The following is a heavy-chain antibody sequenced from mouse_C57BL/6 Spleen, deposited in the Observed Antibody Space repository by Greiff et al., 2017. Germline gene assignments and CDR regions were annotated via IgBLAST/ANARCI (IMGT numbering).Heavy chain of an antibody. CDR3: AGGGEAMDY. CDR1: GYSFTGYY. Sequence: VQLQQSGPELVKPGASVKISCKASGYSFTGYYMNWVKQSPEKSLEWIGEINPSTGGTTYNQKFKAKATLTVDKSSSTAYMQLKSLTSEDSAVYYCAGGGEAMDYWGQGTSVTVSS. V-gene: IGHV1-42*01. CDR2: INPSTGGT. D-gene: IGHD2-13*01. J-gene: IGHJ4*01.